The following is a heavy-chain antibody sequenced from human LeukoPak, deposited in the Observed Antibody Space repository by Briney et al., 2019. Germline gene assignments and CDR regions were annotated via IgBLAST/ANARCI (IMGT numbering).Heavy chain of an antibody. CDR1: GGSISSYY. V-gene: IGHV4-59*01. CDR2: IYYSGST. CDR3: ARGRYHSYYYYYMDV. J-gene: IGHJ6*03. Sequence: SETLSLTCTVSGGSISSYYWSWIRQPPGKGLEWIGYIYYSGSTNYNPSLKSRVPISVDTSKNQFSLKLSSVTAADTAVYYCARGRYHSYYYYYMDVWGKGTTVTISS. D-gene: IGHD3-9*01.